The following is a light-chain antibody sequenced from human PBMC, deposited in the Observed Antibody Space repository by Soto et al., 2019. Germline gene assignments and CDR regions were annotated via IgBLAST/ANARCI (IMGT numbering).Light chain of an antibody. V-gene: IGKV1-5*01. CDR2: DAS. CDR1: QSITTF. CDR3: QQYSTYPLT. Sequence: DIPMTQSPSTLSASIGDRVTITCRASQSITTFLAWYQQKPGKAPQILIYDASKLEPGVPSRLSGGGSGTEFTLTISSLQPDDFATHYCQQYSTYPLTFGGGTRVEIK. J-gene: IGKJ4*01.